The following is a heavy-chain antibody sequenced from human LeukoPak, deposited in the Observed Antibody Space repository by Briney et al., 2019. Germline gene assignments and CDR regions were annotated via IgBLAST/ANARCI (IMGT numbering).Heavy chain of an antibody. J-gene: IGHJ3*02. Sequence: PGGFLRLSCAASGFTFSSYAMSWIRQPPGKGLEWIGYIYYSGSTNYNPSFKSRVTISVDTSKNQFSLKLSSVTAADTAVYYCARGNYYDSRTYYRAFDIWGQGTMVTVSS. CDR2: IYYSGST. CDR3: ARGNYYDSRTYYRAFDI. CDR1: GFTFSSYA. V-gene: IGHV4-59*01. D-gene: IGHD3-22*01.